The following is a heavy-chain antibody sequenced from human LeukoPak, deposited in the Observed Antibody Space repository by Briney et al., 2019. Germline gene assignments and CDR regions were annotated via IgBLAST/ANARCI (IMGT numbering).Heavy chain of an antibody. V-gene: IGHV1-18*01. Sequence: ASVKVSCKASGYTFTSYGISWVRQAPGQGLEWMGWISAYNGNTNYAQKLQGRVTMTTDTSTSTAYMELSSLRSEDTAVYYCAREGDIVVVPAAISGWFDPWGQGTLVTVSS. CDR3: AREGDIVVVPAAISGWFDP. CDR1: GYTFTSYG. CDR2: ISAYNGNT. D-gene: IGHD2-2*01. J-gene: IGHJ5*02.